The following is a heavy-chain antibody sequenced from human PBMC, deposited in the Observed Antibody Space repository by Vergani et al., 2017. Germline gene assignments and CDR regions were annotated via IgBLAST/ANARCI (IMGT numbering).Heavy chain of an antibody. J-gene: IGHJ6*02. D-gene: IGHD3-9*01. V-gene: IGHV4-59*13. CDR1: GGSFNTYY. CDR3: ARVMYRDEASTGYRLEGMDI. Sequence: QVQLEESGPGLVKPSETLSLTCTVSGGSFNTYYWSWIRQSPGKGLEWIGYIYSTGSTNYNPPLNSRVTMSVDTSKTQFSLKLRSVTAAATAVYFCARVMYRDEASTGYRLEGMDIWGQGTTVTISS. CDR2: IYSTGST.